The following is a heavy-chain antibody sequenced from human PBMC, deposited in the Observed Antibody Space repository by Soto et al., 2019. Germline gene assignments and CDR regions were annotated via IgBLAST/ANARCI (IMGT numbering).Heavy chain of an antibody. CDR2: IKSKTDGGTK. CDR1: GFTFSNAW. D-gene: IGHD6-13*01. Sequence: EVPLVESGGGLVKPGGSLRLSCAASGFTFSNAWMNWVRQAPGKGLEWVGRIKSKTDGGTKDYAAPVKGRFTISRNDSKNRLYLQMNSLKTEDTAVYYCTPDPADWPDSSSWYCYGMDVWGQGTTVTVSS. J-gene: IGHJ6*02. V-gene: IGHV3-15*07. CDR3: TPDPADWPDSSSWYCYGMDV.